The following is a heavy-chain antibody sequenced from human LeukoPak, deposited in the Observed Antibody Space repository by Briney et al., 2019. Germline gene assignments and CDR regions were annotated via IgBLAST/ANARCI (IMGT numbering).Heavy chain of an antibody. Sequence: GGSLRLSCAASGFTFSSSWMHWVRQAPGKGLEYVSSIDGPDGASYYADSVKGRFTISRDNSKNTLFLQMNSLRVEDTAVYYCARVDSGNYDYWGQGTLLAVSS. V-gene: IGHV3-23*01. CDR1: GFTFSSSW. CDR2: IDGPDGAS. J-gene: IGHJ4*02. CDR3: ARVDSGNYDY. D-gene: IGHD1-26*01.